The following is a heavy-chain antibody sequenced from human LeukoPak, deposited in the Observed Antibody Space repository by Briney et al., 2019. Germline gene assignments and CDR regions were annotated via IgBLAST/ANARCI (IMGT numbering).Heavy chain of an antibody. J-gene: IGHJ4*02. CDR3: ARLRYDFWTGYYVDY. CDR2: IYYSGST. CDR1: GGSIGTYY. V-gene: IGHV4-59*08. Sequence: SETLSLTCTVSGGSIGTYYWSWIRQPPGKGLEWIGYIYYSGSTNYNPSLKSRVTISVDTSKNQFSLNLRSVTAADTVVYYCARLRYDFWTGYYVDYWGQGTLVTVSS. D-gene: IGHD3-3*01.